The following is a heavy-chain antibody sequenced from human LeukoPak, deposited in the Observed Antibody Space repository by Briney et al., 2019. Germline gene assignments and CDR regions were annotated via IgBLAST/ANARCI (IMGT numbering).Heavy chain of an antibody. Sequence: SETLSLTCTVSGDSITSNFWSWIRQPPGKGLEWIGYIYYSGYTSYNPSLKSRVTISLDTSKNQFSLKLSSVTAADTAVYYCASQDYWGQGTLVTVSS. CDR2: IYYSGYT. CDR3: ASQDY. V-gene: IGHV4-59*01. CDR1: GDSITSNF. J-gene: IGHJ4*02.